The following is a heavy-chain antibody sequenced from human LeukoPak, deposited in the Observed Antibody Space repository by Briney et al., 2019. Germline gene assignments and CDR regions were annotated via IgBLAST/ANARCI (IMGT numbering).Heavy chain of an antibody. D-gene: IGHD3-22*01. J-gene: IGHJ5*02. CDR2: IYTSGST. Sequence: SQTLSLTCTVSGGSISSGSYYWSWVRQPAGRGLEWIGRIYTSGSTNYNPSLKSRVTISVDTSKNQFSLKMSSVTAADTAVYYCARGRDSGYYDSSGYYYGVSWFDPWGQGTLVTVSS. CDR3: ARGRDSGYYDSSGYYYGVSWFDP. V-gene: IGHV4-61*02. CDR1: GGSISSGSYY.